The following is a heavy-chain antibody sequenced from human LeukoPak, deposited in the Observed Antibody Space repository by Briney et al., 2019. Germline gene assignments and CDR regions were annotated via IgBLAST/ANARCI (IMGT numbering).Heavy chain of an antibody. D-gene: IGHD2-2*01. CDR1: GGSISSGSYY. V-gene: IGHV4-61*02. CDR2: IYTSGST. CDR3: ARGLCSSTSCYGGFGDRGYYYYYMDV. Sequence: SQTLSLTCTVSGGSISSGSYYWSWIRQPAGKGLEWIGRIYTSGSTNYNPSLKSRVTMSVDTSKNQFSLKLSSVTAADTAVYYCARGLCSSTSCYGGFGDRGYYYYYMDVWGKGTTVTVSS. J-gene: IGHJ6*03.